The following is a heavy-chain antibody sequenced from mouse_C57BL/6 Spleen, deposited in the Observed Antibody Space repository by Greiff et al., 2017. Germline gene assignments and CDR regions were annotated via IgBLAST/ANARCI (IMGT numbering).Heavy chain of an antibody. Sequence: EVQLVESGGGLVKPGGSLKLSCAASGFTFSSYAMSWVRQTPEKRLEWVATICAGGSYTYYHDNVKGRFTISSDNATNTLYLQMSQLKSEDTAIYDWEREEGCAYWGQGTLVTVSA. V-gene: IGHV5-4*01. J-gene: IGHJ3*01. CDR2: ICAGGSYT. CDR3: EREEGCAY. CDR1: GFTFSSYA.